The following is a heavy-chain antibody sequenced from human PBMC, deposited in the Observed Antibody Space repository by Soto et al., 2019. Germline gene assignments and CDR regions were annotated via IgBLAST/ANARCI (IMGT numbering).Heavy chain of an antibody. V-gene: IGHV1-69*01. CDR3: ARRHNWNDCAFDI. Sequence: KFQGRVTITADESTSTAYMELSSLRSEDTAVYYCARRHNWNDCAFDIWGQGTMVTVSS. J-gene: IGHJ3*02. D-gene: IGHD1-1*01.